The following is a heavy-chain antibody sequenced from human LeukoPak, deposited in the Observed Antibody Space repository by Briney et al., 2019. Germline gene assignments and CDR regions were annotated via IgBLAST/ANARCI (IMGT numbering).Heavy chain of an antibody. CDR2: ISGSGGST. Sequence: GGSLRLSCVASGFTFSSYAMSWVRQAPGKGLEWVSAISGSGGSTYYADSVKGRFTISRDNSKNTLYLQMNSLRAEDTAVYYCAKGREDIVVVVAATEGYFDYWGQGTLVTVSS. V-gene: IGHV3-23*01. CDR3: AKGREDIVVVVAATEGYFDY. CDR1: GFTFSSYA. D-gene: IGHD2-15*01. J-gene: IGHJ4*02.